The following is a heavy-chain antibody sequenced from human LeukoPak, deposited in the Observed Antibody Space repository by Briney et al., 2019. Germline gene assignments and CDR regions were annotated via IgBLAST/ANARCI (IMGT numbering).Heavy chain of an antibody. CDR1: EFIFSSYW. CDR3: AREESGSSGWYDY. V-gene: IGHV3-74*01. D-gene: IGHD6-19*01. CDR2: IKTDGSST. Sequence: GGSLTLSCAASEFIFSSYWMYWVRQAPGKGLVWVSRIKTDGSSTSYADSVRGRFTISRDNAKNSLYLQMNSLRAEDTAVYYCAREESGSSGWYDYWDQGTLVTVSS. J-gene: IGHJ4*02.